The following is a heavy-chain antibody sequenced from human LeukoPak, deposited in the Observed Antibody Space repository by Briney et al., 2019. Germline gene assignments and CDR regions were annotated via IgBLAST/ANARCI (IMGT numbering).Heavy chain of an antibody. J-gene: IGHJ2*01. V-gene: IGHV3-21*01. Sequence: PGGSLRPSCAASGFTFSTYSINWVRQAPGKGLEWVSSISSSSSYIYYADSVKGRFTISRDNARNSLYLQMNSLRAEDTAVYYCARDALAAATLRWCFDLWGRGTLVTVSS. CDR3: ARDALAAATLRWCFDL. D-gene: IGHD6-25*01. CDR2: ISSSSSYI. CDR1: GFTFSTYS.